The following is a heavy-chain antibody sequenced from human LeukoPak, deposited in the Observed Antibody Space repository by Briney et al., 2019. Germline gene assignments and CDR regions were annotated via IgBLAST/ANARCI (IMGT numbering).Heavy chain of an antibody. Sequence: GASVKVSCKASGGTFSSYAISWVRQAPGQGLEWMGRIIPILGIANYAQKFQGRVTITADKSTSTAYMELSSLRSEDTAVYYCARPRGSRSEGNWFDPWGQGTLVTVSS. V-gene: IGHV1-69*04. J-gene: IGHJ5*02. CDR3: ARPRGSRSEGNWFDP. CDR1: GGTFSSYA. CDR2: IIPILGIA. D-gene: IGHD6-13*01.